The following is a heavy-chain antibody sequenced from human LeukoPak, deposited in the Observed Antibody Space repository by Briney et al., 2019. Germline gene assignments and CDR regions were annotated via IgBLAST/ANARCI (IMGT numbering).Heavy chain of an antibody. CDR1: GGSISSGGYS. CDR3: ARGYSYEAFDI. Sequence: PSQTLSLTCAVSGGSISSGGYSWSWIRQPPGKGLEWIGYIYHSGSTYYNPSLKSRVTISGDTSKNQFSLKLSSVTAADTALYYCARGYSYEAFDIWGQGTMVTVSS. D-gene: IGHD3-10*01. J-gene: IGHJ3*02. V-gene: IGHV4-30-2*01. CDR2: IYHSGST.